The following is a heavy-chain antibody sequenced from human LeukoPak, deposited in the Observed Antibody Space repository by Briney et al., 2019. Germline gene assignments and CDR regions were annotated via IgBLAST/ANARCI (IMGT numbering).Heavy chain of an antibody. V-gene: IGHV3-30*02. CDR2: IRYDGSNK. CDR3: ARVGGGIDY. D-gene: IGHD3-16*01. Sequence: GGSLRLSCAASGFTFSDHYMHWVRQAPGKGLEWVAFIRYDGSNKYYADSVKGRFTISRDNAKNSLYLQMNSLRAEDTAVYYCARVGGGIDYWGQGTLVTVSS. CDR1: GFTFSDHY. J-gene: IGHJ4*02.